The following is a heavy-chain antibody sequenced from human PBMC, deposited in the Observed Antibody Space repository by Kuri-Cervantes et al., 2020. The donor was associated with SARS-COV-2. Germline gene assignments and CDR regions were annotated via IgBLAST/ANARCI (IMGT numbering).Heavy chain of an antibody. D-gene: IGHD3-22*01. J-gene: IGHJ4*02. V-gene: IGHV5-51*01. CDR1: GYSFTSYW. CDR3: ARAIRDYYDSSAYFDY. Sequence: KVSCKGSGYSFTSYWIGWVRQMPGKGLEWMGIIYPGDSDTRYSPSFQGQVTIPADKSISTAYLQWSSLKASDTAMYYCARAIRDYYDSSAYFDYWGQGTLVTVSS. CDR2: IYPGDSDT.